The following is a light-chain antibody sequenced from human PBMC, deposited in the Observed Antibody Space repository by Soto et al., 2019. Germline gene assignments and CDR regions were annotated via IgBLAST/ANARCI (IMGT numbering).Light chain of an antibody. J-gene: IGKJ1*01. CDR2: GAS. CDR1: QSVSSN. CDR3: QQYNNWPLT. Sequence: EIVMTQSPATLSVSPGERATLSCRASQSVSSNLAWYQQRPGQAPRLLIYGASIRATGIPARFSGSGFGTEFTLTISSLQSEDFAVCYCQQYNNWPLTLGQGTKLDIK. V-gene: IGKV3-15*01.